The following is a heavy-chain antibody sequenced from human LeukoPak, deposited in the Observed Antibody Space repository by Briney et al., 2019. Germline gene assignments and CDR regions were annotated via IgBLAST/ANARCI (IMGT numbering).Heavy chain of an antibody. CDR2: VYTSGST. CDR1: GGSISGYY. D-gene: IGHD3-10*01. CDR3: ARALGNYGSGRRNYYMDV. Sequence: PSEALSLTCSVSGGSISGYYWTWVRQPAGKGLEGIGRVYTSGSTHYNPSLKTRLTMSVDTSKNQFSLKLSSVTAADTAVYYCARALGNYGSGRRNYYMDVWGKGTTVTVSS. V-gene: IGHV4-4*07. J-gene: IGHJ6*03.